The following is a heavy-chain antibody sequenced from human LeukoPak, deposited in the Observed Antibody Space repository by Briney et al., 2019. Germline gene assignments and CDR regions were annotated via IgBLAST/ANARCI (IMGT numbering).Heavy chain of an antibody. D-gene: IGHD5-18*01. CDR2: IYYSGST. V-gene: IGHV4-39*07. J-gene: IGHJ4*02. Sequence: PSETLSLTCTVSGGSISSSSYYWGWIRQPPGKGLEWIGSIYYSGSTYYNPSLKSRVTISVDTSKNQFSLKLSSVTAADTAVYYCARASGYSYGHFDYWGQGTLVTVSS. CDR3: ARASGYSYGHFDY. CDR1: GGSISSSSYY.